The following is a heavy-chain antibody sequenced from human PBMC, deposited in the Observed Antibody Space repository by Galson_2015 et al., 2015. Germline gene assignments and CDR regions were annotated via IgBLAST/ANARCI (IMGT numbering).Heavy chain of an antibody. Sequence: SLRLSCAASGFTFSNSVMSWVRQTPGKGLEWLSVLSTNGVSTNYADSVKGRFTISRDISNNTFYLQMSSLRVDDTAVYYCAKGGSVTMRTAFDVWGQGTMVSVSS. CDR2: LSTNGVST. CDR3: AKGGSVTMRTAFDV. D-gene: IGHD5/OR15-5a*01. J-gene: IGHJ3*01. V-gene: IGHV3-23*01. CDR1: GFTFSNSV.